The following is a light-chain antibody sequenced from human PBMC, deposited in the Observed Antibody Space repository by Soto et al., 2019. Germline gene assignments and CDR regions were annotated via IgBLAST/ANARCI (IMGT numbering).Light chain of an antibody. V-gene: IGKV4-1*01. CDR1: QSVLYSSNNKNY. Sequence: DIVMTQSPDSLAVSLGERATINCKSSQSVLYSSNNKNYLAWYQQKPGQPTTLLIYWAYNREYGVPDRFSGSGSGTDFTLNISSLQAEDVAVYYCQQYYSTPITFGQGTRLEI. J-gene: IGKJ5*01. CDR2: WAY. CDR3: QQYYSTPIT.